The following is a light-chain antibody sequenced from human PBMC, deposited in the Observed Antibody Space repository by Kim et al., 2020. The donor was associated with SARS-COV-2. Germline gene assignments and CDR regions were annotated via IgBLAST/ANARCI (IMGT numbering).Light chain of an antibody. J-gene: IGLJ3*02. CDR1: SASIAISN. CDR2: ENN. Sequence: GRTGTSPCTLSSASIAISNVQWYQQHPVTAPTAVIFENNQRPSGVPDRYSGSIDGSTNSASLTISGLKTEDEADYYCQSFDSNIRVFGGGTKLTVL. V-gene: IGLV6-57*03. CDR3: QSFDSNIRV.